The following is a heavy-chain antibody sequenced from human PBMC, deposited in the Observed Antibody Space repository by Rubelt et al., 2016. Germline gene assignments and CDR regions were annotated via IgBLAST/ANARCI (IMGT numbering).Heavy chain of an antibody. V-gene: IGHV3-7*02. J-gene: IGHJ4*02. CDR2: IRQDGSEK. Sequence: RRSGRQAPGKGLEWVANIRQDGSEKYYLDSVKGRFTISRDNAKDSLYLQMNSLRVEDTAVYYCARRGLRATIFEVVKPIDSWGQGTLVTVSS. D-gene: IGHD3-3*01. CDR3: ARRGLRATIFEVVKPIDS.